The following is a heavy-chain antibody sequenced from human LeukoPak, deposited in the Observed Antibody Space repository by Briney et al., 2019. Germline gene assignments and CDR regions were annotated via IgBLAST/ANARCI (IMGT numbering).Heavy chain of an antibody. D-gene: IGHD6-19*01. CDR1: GYTLTELS. V-gene: IGHV1-24*01. CDR3: ATEFGYSSGWYYYMDV. J-gene: IGHJ6*03. Sequence: ASVKVSCKVSGYTLTELSMHWVRQAPGKGLEWMGGFDPEDGETIYAQKFQGRVTMTEDTSTGTAYMELSSLRSEDTAVYYCATEFGYSSGWYYYMDVWGKGTTVTVSS. CDR2: FDPEDGET.